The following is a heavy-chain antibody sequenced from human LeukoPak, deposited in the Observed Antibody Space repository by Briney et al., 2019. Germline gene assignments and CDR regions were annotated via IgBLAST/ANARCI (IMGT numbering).Heavy chain of an antibody. J-gene: IGHJ3*02. V-gene: IGHV3-30*18. D-gene: IGHD5-12*01. CDR3: AKDLKWLRPDAFDI. CDR1: GFTFSSYG. Sequence: PGRSLRLSCAASGFTFSSYGMHWVRLAPGKGLEWVAVISYDGSNKYYADSVKGRFTISRDNSKNTLYLQMNSLRAEDTAVYYCAKDLKWLRPDAFDIWGQGTMVTVSS. CDR2: ISYDGSNK.